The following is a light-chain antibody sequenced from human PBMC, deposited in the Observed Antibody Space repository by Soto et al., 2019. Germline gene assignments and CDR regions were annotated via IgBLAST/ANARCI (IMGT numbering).Light chain of an antibody. CDR3: GTGDGRLSSGGV. V-gene: IGLV1-51*01. CDR1: SSNIGNNY. CDR2: DNH. Sequence: QSVLTRPPSVSAAPGQKVTISCSGNSSNIGNNYVSCYQQFPGTAPPLFIYDNHKRPSGIPDRFSGSNSGTSATLGITGLQTGDEADYYCGTGDGRLSSGGVFGTGTKVTVL. J-gene: IGLJ1*01.